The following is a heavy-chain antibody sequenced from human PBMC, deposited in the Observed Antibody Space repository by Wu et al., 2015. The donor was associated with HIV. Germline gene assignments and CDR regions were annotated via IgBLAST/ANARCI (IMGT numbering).Heavy chain of an antibody. J-gene: IGHJ4*02. CDR1: GYNFLTFD. V-gene: IGHV1-8*01. CDR3: ERDYYDSRGSVVGEDV. Sequence: QVQLVQSGTETKKSGASVKVSCKTSGYNFLTFDINWVRQTPGQGLEWVGRMSPRSGSAGQAQKFQGRVSLTRDTSTRTAYMELNSLRSDDTAMYYCERDYYDSRGSVVGEDVWGQGTLIIVSS. D-gene: IGHD3-22*01. CDR2: MSPRSGSA.